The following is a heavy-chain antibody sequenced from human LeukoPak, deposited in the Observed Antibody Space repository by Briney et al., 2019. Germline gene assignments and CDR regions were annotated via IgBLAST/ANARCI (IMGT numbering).Heavy chain of an antibody. CDR3: ARDVSGITMIVVALDY. J-gene: IGHJ4*02. D-gene: IGHD3-22*01. CDR1: GFTFSSYS. V-gene: IGHV3-21*01. Sequence: GGSLRLSCAASGFTFSSYSMNWVRQAPGKGLEWVSSISSSSSYIYYADSVKGRFTISRDNAKNSLYLQMNSLRVEDTAVYYCARDVSGITMIVVALDYWGQGTLVTVSS. CDR2: ISSSSSYI.